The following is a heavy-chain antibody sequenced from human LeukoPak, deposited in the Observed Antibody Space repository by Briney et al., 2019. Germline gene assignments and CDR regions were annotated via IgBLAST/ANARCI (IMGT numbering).Heavy chain of an antibody. CDR1: GFTFSSNV. V-gene: IGHV3-30*09. J-gene: IGHJ3*01. CDR2: ISHDGNNK. D-gene: IGHD3-22*01. Sequence: GGSLRLSCAAPGFTFSSNVMHWVRQTPGKGLEWVAAISHDGNNKYYADSVKGRFATSRDNSKKMLYLQMNSLRAEDTAVYYCARASTWVPGEDSSGYYYPYAFDLWGQGTRVTVSS. CDR3: ARASTWVPGEDSSGYYYPYAFDL.